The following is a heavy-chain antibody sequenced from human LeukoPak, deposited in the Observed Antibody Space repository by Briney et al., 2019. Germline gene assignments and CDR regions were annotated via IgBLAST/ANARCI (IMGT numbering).Heavy chain of an antibody. CDR2: IKQDGSEK. V-gene: IGHV3-7*01. D-gene: IGHD6-13*01. CDR1: GFTFSSYW. Sequence: GGSLRLSCAASGFTFSSYWMSWVRQAPGKGLEWVANIKQDGSEKYYVDSVKGRFTISRDNAKNSLYLQMNSLRAEDTAVYYCATGTMAEEAAVTLYFQHWGQGTLVTVSS. J-gene: IGHJ1*01. CDR3: ATGTMAEEAAVTLYFQH.